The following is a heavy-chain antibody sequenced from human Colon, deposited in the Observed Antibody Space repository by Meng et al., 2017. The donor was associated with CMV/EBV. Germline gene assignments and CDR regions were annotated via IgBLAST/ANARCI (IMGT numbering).Heavy chain of an antibody. CDR3: VRDLTGTFYFDY. CDR1: GDSVSTTSAT. CDR2: TYYRSKWYN. Sequence: SHTLSLTCAISGDSVSTTSATWNWLTQSPSRVLELLGSTYYRSKWYNEYLPSIKSRITINPYTSRNQFSLQLNSVVPEDTAVYYCVRDLTGTFYFDYWGQGILVTVSS. D-gene: IGHD7-27*01. V-gene: IGHV6-1*01. J-gene: IGHJ4*02.